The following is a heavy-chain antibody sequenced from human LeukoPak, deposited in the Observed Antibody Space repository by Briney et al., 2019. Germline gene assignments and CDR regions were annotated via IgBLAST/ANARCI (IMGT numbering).Heavy chain of an antibody. J-gene: IGHJ4*02. CDR2: ISGYNQAT. D-gene: IGHD3/OR15-3a*01. CDR3: ARAHDFWTSHEPNYDY. Sequence: ASVKVSCKASGYTFTHYYMTWVRQAPGQGLEWMGWISGYNQATYYAGEFQGRVTMTTDTATATAYMELRSLRSDDTAIYYCARAHDFWTSHEPNYDYWGQGTLVTVSS. CDR1: GYTFTHYY. V-gene: IGHV1-18*04.